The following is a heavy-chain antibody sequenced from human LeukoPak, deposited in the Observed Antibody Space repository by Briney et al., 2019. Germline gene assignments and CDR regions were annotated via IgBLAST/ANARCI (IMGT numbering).Heavy chain of an antibody. CDR3: ARDQAPEGTGVYFGYSYGSNYYYGMDV. CDR2: ISYDGRNK. V-gene: IGHV3-30*04. CDR1: GFTFSSYA. Sequence: PGGSLRLSCAASGFTFSSYAMHWVRQAPGKGLERVAVISYDGRNKYYADSVKGRFTISRDNSKNTLYLQMNSLRAEDAAVYYCARDQAPEGTGVYFGYSYGSNYYYGMDVWGQGTTVTVSS. D-gene: IGHD5-18*01. J-gene: IGHJ6*02.